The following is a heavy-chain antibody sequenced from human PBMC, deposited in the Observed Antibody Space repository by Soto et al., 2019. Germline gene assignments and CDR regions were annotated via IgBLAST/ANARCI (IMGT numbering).Heavy chain of an antibody. Sequence: QVQLVQSGAEVKKPGASVKVSCKASGYTFTSYGISWVRQAPGQGLEWMGWISAYNGNTNYAQKLQGRVTMTTDTXXSTAYRELRSLRSDDTAVYYYSRDTGDGAGSYYGYWGQGPLVTVSS. J-gene: IGHJ4*02. CDR3: SRDTGDGAGSYYGY. CDR1: GYTFTSYG. CDR2: ISAYNGNT. D-gene: IGHD3-10*01. V-gene: IGHV1-18*01.